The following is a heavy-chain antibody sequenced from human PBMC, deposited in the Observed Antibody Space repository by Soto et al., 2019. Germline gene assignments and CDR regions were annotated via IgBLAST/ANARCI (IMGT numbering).Heavy chain of an antibody. J-gene: IGHJ1*01. CDR3: GRDLASGHAHX. CDR2: IDPSDSYT. V-gene: IGHV5-10-1*01. D-gene: IGHD6-25*01. CDR1: DEIVNTYW. Sequence: GESLKISCQTSDEIVNTYWITWVRQMPGRGLELVGMIDPSDSYTTYNPSLKGHVILSVYKSMNTAYVQWTSLSSSDTAMYFCGRDLASGHAHXWGQGTLLTVSX.